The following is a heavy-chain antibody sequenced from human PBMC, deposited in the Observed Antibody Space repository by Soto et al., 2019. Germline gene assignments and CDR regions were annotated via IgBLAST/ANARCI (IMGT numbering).Heavy chain of an antibody. V-gene: IGHV3-11*01. J-gene: IGHJ4*02. Sequence: GGSLRLSCAASGFTFSDYYMSWIRQAPGKGLEWVSSITSSGSTTYYTDSVKGRFTISRDNAKNSLYLQMNSLRAEDTAVYYCARERYSYGPYYFDYWGQGTLVTVSS. CDR2: ITSSGSTT. CDR3: ARERYSYGPYYFDY. D-gene: IGHD5-18*01. CDR1: GFTFSDYY.